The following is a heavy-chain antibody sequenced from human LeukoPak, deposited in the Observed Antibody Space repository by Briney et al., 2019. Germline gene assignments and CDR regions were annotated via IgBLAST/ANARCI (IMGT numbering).Heavy chain of an antibody. CDR3: ARDRGYSTFDI. J-gene: IGHJ3*02. CDR2: MNQDGTEK. D-gene: IGHD5-18*01. V-gene: IGHV3-7*05. CDR1: GFTFSTYW. Sequence: GGSLRLSCAASGFTFSTYWMSWVRQAPGKGLEWVANMNQDGTEKNYVDSVKGRFIISRDNAKNSLYVQMNSLRAEDTAVYYCARDRGYSTFDIWGQGTMVTVSS.